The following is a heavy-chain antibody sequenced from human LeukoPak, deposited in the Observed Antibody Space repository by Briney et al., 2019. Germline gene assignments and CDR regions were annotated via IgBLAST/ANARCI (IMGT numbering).Heavy chain of an antibody. CDR2: ISAYNGNT. V-gene: IGHV1-18*01. D-gene: IGHD3-10*01. Sequence: ASVKVSCKASGYTSTSYGISWVRQAPGQGLEWMGWISAYNGNTNYAQKLQGRVTMTTDTSTSTAYMELRSLRSDDTAVYYCARSNGFGELFPPFDYWGQGTLVTVSS. CDR1: GYTSTSYG. J-gene: IGHJ4*02. CDR3: ARSNGFGELFPPFDY.